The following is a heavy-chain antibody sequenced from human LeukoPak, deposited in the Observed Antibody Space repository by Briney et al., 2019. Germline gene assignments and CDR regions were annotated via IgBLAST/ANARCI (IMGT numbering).Heavy chain of an antibody. V-gene: IGHV4-39*01. J-gene: IGHJ4*02. Sequence: SETLSLTCTVSGGSISSSTYYWGWIRRPPGKGLEWIGSTYYSGSTYYNPSLKSRVTVSVDTPKNQFSLNLSSVTAADTAVYYCVRGSTLRHYQCWGQGTLVTVSS. CDR2: TYYSGST. D-gene: IGHD3-16*01. CDR1: GGSISSSTYY. CDR3: VRGSTLRHYQC.